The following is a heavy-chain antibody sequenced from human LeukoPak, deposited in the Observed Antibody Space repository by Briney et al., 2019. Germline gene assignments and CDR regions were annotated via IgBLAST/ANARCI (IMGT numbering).Heavy chain of an antibody. Sequence: GGSLRLSCAASGFTFSSYAMHWVRQAPGKGLEWVAVISYDGSNKYYADSVKGRFTISRDNSKNTLYQQMNSLRAEDTAVYYCAREPHPYYDILTGYYVVWGQGTLVTVSS. CDR3: AREPHPYYDILTGYYVV. CDR2: ISYDGSNK. V-gene: IGHV3-30-3*01. D-gene: IGHD3-9*01. J-gene: IGHJ4*02. CDR1: GFTFSSYA.